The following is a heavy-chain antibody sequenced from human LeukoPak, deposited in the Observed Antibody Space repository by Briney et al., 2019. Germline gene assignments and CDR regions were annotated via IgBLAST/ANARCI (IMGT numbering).Heavy chain of an antibody. CDR2: INHSGST. CDR3: ARGSIRLWLNNNFDY. J-gene: IGHJ4*02. D-gene: IGHD5-18*01. V-gene: IGHV4-34*01. Sequence: PSETLSLTCAVDGGAFSGYYWSWIRQPPGKGLEWIGEINHSGSTNYNPSLKSRVTISVDTSKNQFSLKLSSVTAADTAVYYCARGSIRLWLNNNFDYWGQGTLVTVSS. CDR1: GGAFSGYY.